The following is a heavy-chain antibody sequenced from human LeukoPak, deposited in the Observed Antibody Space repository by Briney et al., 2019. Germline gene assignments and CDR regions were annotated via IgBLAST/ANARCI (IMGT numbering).Heavy chain of an antibody. V-gene: IGHV3-69-1*01. J-gene: IGHJ4*02. D-gene: IGHD1-26*01. Sequence: PGGSLRLSCEASGFTFSAYAMTWVRQAPGKGLEWVSSITSSSYKYYADSVKGRFTISRDNAKNSLYLQMNSPRAEDTAVYYCARVLDSGNYYFDYWGQGTLVTVSS. CDR3: ARVLDSGNYYFDY. CDR2: ITSSSYK. CDR1: GFTFSAYA.